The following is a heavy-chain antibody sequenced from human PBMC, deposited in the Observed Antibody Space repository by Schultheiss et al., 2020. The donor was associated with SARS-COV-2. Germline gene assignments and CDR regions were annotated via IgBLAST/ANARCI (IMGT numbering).Heavy chain of an antibody. D-gene: IGHD5-12*01. CDR3: ERVRGYSGYASYWYFDH. V-gene: IGHV1-18*01. CDR1: GGTFSSYG. J-gene: IGHJ2*01. Sequence: ASVKVSCKAYGGTFSSYGISWVRQAPGQGVEWMGWISAYNVNTNYAQKLQGRVIMTKDTSTSTAYMELRSLRSDDTAVYYCERVRGYSGYASYWYFDHWGRGTLVTVSS. CDR2: ISAYNVNT.